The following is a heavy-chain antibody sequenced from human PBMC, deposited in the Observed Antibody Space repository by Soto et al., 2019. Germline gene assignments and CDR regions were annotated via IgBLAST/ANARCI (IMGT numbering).Heavy chain of an antibody. V-gene: IGHV3-48*03. CDR1: GFTFSRFE. CDR2: VSSSGSTA. D-gene: IGHD3-10*01. CDR3: TRAAWFPYLSFY. J-gene: IGHJ4*02. Sequence: VGSLRLSCSASGFTFSRFELHWVRQAPGKGLEWISYVSSSGSTAYYASSVEGRFTISRDNANNSVYLQMDSLRAEDTALYYCTRAAWFPYLSFYWGQGALVTVSS.